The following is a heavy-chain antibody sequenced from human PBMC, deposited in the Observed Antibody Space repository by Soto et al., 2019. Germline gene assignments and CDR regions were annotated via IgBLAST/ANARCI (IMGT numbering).Heavy chain of an antibody. D-gene: IGHD5-12*01. V-gene: IGHV1-8*01. CDR2: MNPNSGNT. CDR3: ARAFSGYEGRWFDP. Sequence: QVQLVQSGAEVKKPGASVKVSCKASGYTFTSYDINWVRQATGQGLEWMGWMNPNSGNTGYAQKFQGRVTMNRNTSISTAYMELSSLRSEDTAVYYCARAFSGYEGRWFDPWGQGTLVTVSS. J-gene: IGHJ5*02. CDR1: GYTFTSYD.